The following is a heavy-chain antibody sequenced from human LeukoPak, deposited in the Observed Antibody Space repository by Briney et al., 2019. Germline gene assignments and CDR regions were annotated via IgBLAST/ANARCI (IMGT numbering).Heavy chain of an antibody. CDR1: AFTFSNHW. V-gene: IGHV3-74*01. D-gene: IGHD2-21*01. CDR2: ISSDGSRT. Sequence: TGGSLRLSCAASAFTFSNHWMHWVRQAPGKGLVWVSDISSDGSRTFYADSVKGRFIISRDNAKNTVYLQMNSLRAEDTAVYYCVRDEMVIPYAFDIWGQGTMVTVSS. CDR3: VRDEMVIPYAFDI. J-gene: IGHJ3*02.